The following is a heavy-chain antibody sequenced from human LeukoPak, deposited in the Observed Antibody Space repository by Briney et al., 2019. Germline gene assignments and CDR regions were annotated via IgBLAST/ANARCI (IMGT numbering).Heavy chain of an antibody. CDR1: GGTFSSHG. D-gene: IGHD3-22*01. CDR2: IIPIFGAT. J-gene: IGHJ4*02. V-gene: IGHV1-69*05. CDR3: ARRWPHSSGYYLFDY. Sequence: ASVKVSCKASGGTFSSHGFSWVRRAPGQGLEWMGGIIPIFGATNYAQKFQGRVTITTDDSTSTGYMELSSLTSEDTAVYFCARRWPHSSGYYLFDYWGQGTLVTVSS.